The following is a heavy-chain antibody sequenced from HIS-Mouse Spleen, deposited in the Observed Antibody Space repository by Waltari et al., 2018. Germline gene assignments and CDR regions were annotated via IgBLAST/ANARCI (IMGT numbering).Heavy chain of an antibody. CDR2: ISSSSSTI. CDR1: GFTFSSYS. Sequence: EVQLVESGGGLVQPGGSLRLSCAASGFTFSSYSMNWVRQAPGEGLEWVSYISSSSSTIYYADSVKGRFTISRDNAKNSLYLQMNSLRAEDTAVYYCARDLGNWFDPWGQGTLVTVSS. J-gene: IGHJ5*02. CDR3: ARDLGNWFDP. V-gene: IGHV3-48*01.